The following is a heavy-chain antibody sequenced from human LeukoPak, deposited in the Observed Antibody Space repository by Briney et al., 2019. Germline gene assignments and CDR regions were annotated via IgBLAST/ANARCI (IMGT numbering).Heavy chain of an antibody. V-gene: IGHV5-51*01. Sequence: GECLKISCKGSGYTFTTYWIGWVRQMPGKGLEWMGIIYPGDSDTRYSPSFEGQVTMSVDMSISTAYLQWSSLKASDTAMYYCARQVASGNFDSWGQGTRVTVSS. CDR2: IYPGDSDT. D-gene: IGHD5-12*01. CDR1: GYTFTTYW. CDR3: ARQVASGNFDS. J-gene: IGHJ4*02.